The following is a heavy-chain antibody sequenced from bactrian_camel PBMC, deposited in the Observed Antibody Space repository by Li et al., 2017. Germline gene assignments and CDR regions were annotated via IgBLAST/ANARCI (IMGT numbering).Heavy chain of an antibody. V-gene: IGHV3S55*01. CDR2: IVGGGNP. Sequence: HVQLVESGGDSVQAGGSLRLSCQASEFTFGTWCMGWFRQAPGKQREGVASIVGGGNPAYVDAVKGRFTISKDSAKNTLYLQMNRLKPEDTAMYYCAVEGDGAYCVPGALVFGVWDQGTQVTVS. CDR1: EFTFGTWC. D-gene: IGHD1*01. CDR3: AVEGDGAYCVPGALVFGV. J-gene: IGHJ4*01.